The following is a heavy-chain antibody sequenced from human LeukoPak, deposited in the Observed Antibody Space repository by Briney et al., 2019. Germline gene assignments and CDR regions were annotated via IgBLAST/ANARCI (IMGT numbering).Heavy chain of an antibody. V-gene: IGHV3-33*01. CDR1: GFTFSSYG. Sequence: PGGSLRLSCAASGFTFSSYGMHWVRQAPGKGLEWVAVIWYDGSNKYYADSVKGRFTISRDNSKNTLYLQMNSLRAEDTAVYYCARDLAGSGAFDIWGQGTMVSVSS. CDR3: ARDLAGSGAFDI. CDR2: IWYDGSNK. J-gene: IGHJ3*02. D-gene: IGHD3-3*02.